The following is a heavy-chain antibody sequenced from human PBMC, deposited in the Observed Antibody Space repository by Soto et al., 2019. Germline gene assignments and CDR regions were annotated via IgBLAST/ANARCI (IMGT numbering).Heavy chain of an antibody. D-gene: IGHD2-21*01. V-gene: IGHV1-8*01. J-gene: IGHJ6*02. CDR1: GYTFTSYD. CDR3: ARTAGEFSLLYYYYYGMDV. CDR2: MNPNSGNT. Sequence: GASVKVSCKASGYTFTSYDINWVRQATGQGLEWMGWMNPNSGNTGYAQKFQGRVTMTRNTSISTAYMELSSLRSEDTAVYYCARTAGEFSLLYYYYYGMDVWGQGTTVTVSS.